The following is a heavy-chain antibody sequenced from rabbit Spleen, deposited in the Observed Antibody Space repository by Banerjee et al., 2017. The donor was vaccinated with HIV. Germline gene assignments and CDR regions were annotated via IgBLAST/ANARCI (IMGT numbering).Heavy chain of an antibody. D-gene: IGHD8-1*01. Sequence: QSLEESGGGLVKPGGTLTLTCKVSGIDFSSWYYMCWVRQAPGKGLELIGCIYVNSGSTWYANWVNGRFSISRENAQNTVFLQMTSLTAADTATYFCARDTGSSFSSYGMDLWGPGTLVTVS. CDR1: GIDFSSWYY. V-gene: IGHV1S43*01. CDR2: IYVNSGST. J-gene: IGHJ6*01. CDR3: ARDTGSSFSSYGMDL.